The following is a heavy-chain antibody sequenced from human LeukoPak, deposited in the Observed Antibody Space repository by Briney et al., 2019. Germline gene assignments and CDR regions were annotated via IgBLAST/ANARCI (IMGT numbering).Heavy chain of an antibody. J-gene: IGHJ4*02. CDR1: GYTFTSYG. V-gene: IGHV1-18*01. Sequence: ASVKVSCKASGYTFTSYGISWVRRAPGQGLEWMGWISAYNGNTNYAQKLQDRVTMTTDTSTSTAYMELRSLRSDDTAVYYCARVGLTYYDFWSGYSSYYFDYWGQGTLVTVSS. CDR2: ISAYNGNT. D-gene: IGHD3-3*01. CDR3: ARVGLTYYDFWSGYSSYYFDY.